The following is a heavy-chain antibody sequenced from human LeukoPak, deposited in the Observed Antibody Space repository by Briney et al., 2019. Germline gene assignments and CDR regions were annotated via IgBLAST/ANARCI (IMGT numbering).Heavy chain of an antibody. D-gene: IGHD3-10*01. J-gene: IGHJ5*02. V-gene: IGHV4-30-4*01. CDR1: GGSISSGDYY. CDR2: IYYSGST. Sequence: SETLSLTCTVSGGSISSGDYYWSWIRQPPGKGLEWIGYIYYSGSTYYNPSLKSRVTISVDTSKNQFSLKLSSVTAADTAVYYCARLCLGVYYRLLHWLDPWGQGTLVTVSS. CDR3: ARLCLGVYYRLLHWLDP.